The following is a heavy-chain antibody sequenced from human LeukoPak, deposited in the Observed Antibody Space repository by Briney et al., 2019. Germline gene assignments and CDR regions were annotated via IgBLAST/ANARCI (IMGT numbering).Heavy chain of an antibody. CDR2: ISSSGNTV. J-gene: IGHJ4*02. CDR3: TRRGVTRFYDY. Sequence: PGGSLRLSCAASGFTFSSYEMNWVRQAPGKGLEWVSYISSSGNTVFYADSVKGRFTISRDNSKNTLYLQMNSLRAEDTAVYFCTRRGVTRFYDYWGQGTLVTVSS. D-gene: IGHD3-10*01. V-gene: IGHV3-48*03. CDR1: GFTFSSYE.